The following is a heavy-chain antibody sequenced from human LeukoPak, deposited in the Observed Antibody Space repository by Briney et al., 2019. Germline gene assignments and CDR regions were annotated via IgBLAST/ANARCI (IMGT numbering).Heavy chain of an antibody. CDR1: GFTFSSYS. V-gene: IGHV3-21*01. Sequence: GGSLRLSCAASGFTFSSYSMNWVRQAPGKGLEWVSSISSSSSYIYYADSVKGRFTISRDNAKNSMYLQMNSLRAEDTAVYYCASAAVAGRNYWGQGTLVTVSS. CDR3: ASAAVAGRNY. CDR2: ISSSSSYI. J-gene: IGHJ4*02. D-gene: IGHD6-19*01.